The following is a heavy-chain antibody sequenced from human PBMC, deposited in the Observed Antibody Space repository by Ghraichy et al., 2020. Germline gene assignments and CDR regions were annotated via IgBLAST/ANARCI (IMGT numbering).Heavy chain of an antibody. V-gene: IGHV1-3*01. CDR3: ARGRMGGATFLVY. CDR1: GYTFTSYA. D-gene: IGHD1-26*01. CDR2: INAGNGNT. J-gene: IGHJ4*02. Sequence: ASVKVSCKASGYTFTSYAMHWVRQAPGQRLEWMGWINAGNGNTKYSQKFQGRVTITRDTSASTAYMELSSLRSEDTAVYYCARGRMGGATFLVYWGQGTLVTVSS.